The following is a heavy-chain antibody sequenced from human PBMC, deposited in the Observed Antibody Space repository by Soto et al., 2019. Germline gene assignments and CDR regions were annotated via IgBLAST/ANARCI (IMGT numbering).Heavy chain of an antibody. J-gene: IGHJ5*02. CDR1: GFTFSNYG. D-gene: IGHD2-2*01. CDR2: ISYDGSKK. V-gene: IGHV3-30*18. Sequence: QVQLVESGGDVVQPGRSLRLSCAASGFTFSNYGWHWVRQAPGKGLEWVAIISYDGSKKYYADSVKGRFTISRDNSKNTLYLQMGSLRAEDTAVYYCAKDTGDCRSISWNPGNNWFDPWGQGTLVTVSS. CDR3: AKDTGDCRSISWNPGNNWFDP.